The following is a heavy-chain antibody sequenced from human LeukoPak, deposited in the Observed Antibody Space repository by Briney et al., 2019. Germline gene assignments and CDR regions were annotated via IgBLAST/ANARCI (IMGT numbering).Heavy chain of an antibody. CDR3: ARERYCSGGSCYSDFNY. CDR1: GGTFSSYA. V-gene: IGHV1-69*04. D-gene: IGHD2-15*01. CDR2: IIPILGIA. J-gene: IGHJ4*02. Sequence: ASVKVSCKASGGTFSSYAISWVRQAPGQGLEWMGRIIPILGIANYAQKFQGRVTITADKSTSTAYMELSSLRSEDTAVYCCARERYCSGGSCYSDFNYWGQGTLVTVSS.